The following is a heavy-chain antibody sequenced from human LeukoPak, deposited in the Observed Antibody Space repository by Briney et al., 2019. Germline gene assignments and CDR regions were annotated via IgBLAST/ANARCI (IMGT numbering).Heavy chain of an antibody. J-gene: IGHJ3*02. CDR2: INAGNGNT. Sequence: ASVKVSCKGSGYTFTSYAMHWVRQAPGQRLEWMGWINAGNGNTKYSQKLQGRVTMTTDTSTSTAYMELRSLRSDDTAVYYCARSDAWEPRAFDIWGQGTMVTVSS. D-gene: IGHD1-26*01. V-gene: IGHV1-3*01. CDR3: ARSDAWEPRAFDI. CDR1: GYTFTSYA.